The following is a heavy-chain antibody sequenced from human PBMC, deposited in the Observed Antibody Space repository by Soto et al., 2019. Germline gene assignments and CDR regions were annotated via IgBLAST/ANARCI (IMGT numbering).Heavy chain of an antibody. Sequence: QMQLVQSGPEVKKPGTSVKVSCKASGFTFTSSAVQWVRQARGQRLEWIGWIVVGSGNTNYAQKFQEKVTITRDMATSPAYMGLSSLISEDTAVYYCAASRGYCISTSCLIDACDIWGEGTMVTVSS. V-gene: IGHV1-58*01. CDR2: IVVGSGNT. J-gene: IGHJ3*02. CDR3: AASRGYCISTSCLIDACDI. CDR1: GFTFTSSA. D-gene: IGHD2-2*01.